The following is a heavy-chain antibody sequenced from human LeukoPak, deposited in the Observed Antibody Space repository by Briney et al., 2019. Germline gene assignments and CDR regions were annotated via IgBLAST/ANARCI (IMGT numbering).Heavy chain of an antibody. CDR3: AINYDFWSGSSLYGMDV. CDR2: IYPGDSDT. Sequence: GESLKISCKGSGYSFTSYWIGWVRQMPGKGLEWMGIIYPGDSDTRYSPSFQSQVTISAGKSISTAYLQWSSLKASDTAMYHCAINYDFWSGSSLYGMDVWGQGTTVTVSS. CDR1: GYSFTSYW. V-gene: IGHV5-51*01. J-gene: IGHJ6*02. D-gene: IGHD3-3*01.